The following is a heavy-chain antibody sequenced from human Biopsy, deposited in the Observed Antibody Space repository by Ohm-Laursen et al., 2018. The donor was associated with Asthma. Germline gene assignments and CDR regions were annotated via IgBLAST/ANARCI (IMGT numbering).Heavy chain of an antibody. CDR3: ARGVITNWFDP. V-gene: IGHV4-59*01. D-gene: IGHD3-16*02. Sequence: GTLSLTCTVSGGSISDYYRTWFRRPPGKGLEWIGYIYYSGSTNYNPSLKSRVTISEDTSKNQFSLKLTSVTAADTAVYYCARGVITNWFDPWGQGTLVTVSS. CDR1: GGSISDYY. CDR2: IYYSGST. J-gene: IGHJ5*02.